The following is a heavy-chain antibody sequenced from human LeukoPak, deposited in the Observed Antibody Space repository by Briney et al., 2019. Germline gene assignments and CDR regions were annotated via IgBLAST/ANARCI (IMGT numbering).Heavy chain of an antibody. D-gene: IGHD3-10*01. CDR2: IYTSGST. V-gene: IGHV4-4*07. CDR3: AREGLGSGSDP. Sequence: PSETLSLTCTVSGGSISSYYWSWIRQPAGKGLEWIGRIYTSGSTHYNPSLKSRVTISIDTSTNQFSLKLNSVTAADTAVYYCAREGLGSGSDPWGQGTLVTVSS. J-gene: IGHJ5*02. CDR1: GGSISSYY.